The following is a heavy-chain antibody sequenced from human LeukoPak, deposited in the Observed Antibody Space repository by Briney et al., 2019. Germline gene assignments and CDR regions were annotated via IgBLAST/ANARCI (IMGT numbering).Heavy chain of an antibody. CDR2: INPNSGGT. V-gene: IGHV1-2*02. CDR3: ALLPEITIFGVVTQGDYMDV. J-gene: IGHJ6*03. CDR1: GYTFTGYY. D-gene: IGHD3-3*01. Sequence: ASVKVSCKASGYTFTGYYMHWVRQAPGQGLEWMGWINPNSGGTNYAQKFQGRVTMTRDTSISTAYMELSRLRSDDTAVYYCALLPEITIFGVVTQGDYMDVWGKGTTVTVSS.